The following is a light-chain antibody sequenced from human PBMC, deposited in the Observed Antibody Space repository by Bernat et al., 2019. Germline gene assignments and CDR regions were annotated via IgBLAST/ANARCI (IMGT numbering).Light chain of an antibody. J-gene: IGKJ5*01. CDR1: QSISSY. V-gene: IGKV1-5*03. CDR3: QQCNSYIT. Sequence: DIQMTQSPSSLSASVGDRVTITCRASQSISSYLNWYQQKPGKAPKLLIYKASNLESGVPSRFSGSGSGTEFTLTISSLQPDDSATYYCQQCNSYITFGQGTRLEIK. CDR2: KAS.